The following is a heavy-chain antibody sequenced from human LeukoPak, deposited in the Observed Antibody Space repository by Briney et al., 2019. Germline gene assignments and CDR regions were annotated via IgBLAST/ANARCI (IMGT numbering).Heavy chain of an antibody. V-gene: IGHV1-2*02. CDR1: GYTFTGYY. J-gene: IGHJ4*02. D-gene: IGHD3-22*01. CDR2: INPNSGGT. CDR3: ARDSAGYYYDTSGPIYYFDY. Sequence: ASVKVSCKASGYTFTGYYMHWVRQAPGQGLEWMGWINPNSGGTNYAQNFQGRVTMTRDTSISTAYMELGRLRSDDTAVYYCARDSAGYYYDTSGPIYYFDYWGQGTLVTVSS.